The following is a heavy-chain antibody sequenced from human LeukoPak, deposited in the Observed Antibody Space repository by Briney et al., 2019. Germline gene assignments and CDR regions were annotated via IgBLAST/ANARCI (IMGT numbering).Heavy chain of an antibody. Sequence: GRSLRLSCTASGFTFGDYAMSWARQAPGKGLEWVGFIRSKAYGGTTEYAASVKGRFTISRDDSKSIAYLQMNSLKTEDTAVYYCTRDLCSGGSCYHDYFDYWGQGTLVTVSS. V-gene: IGHV3-49*04. CDR3: TRDLCSGGSCYHDYFDY. CDR1: GFTFGDYA. D-gene: IGHD2-15*01. J-gene: IGHJ4*02. CDR2: IRSKAYGGTT.